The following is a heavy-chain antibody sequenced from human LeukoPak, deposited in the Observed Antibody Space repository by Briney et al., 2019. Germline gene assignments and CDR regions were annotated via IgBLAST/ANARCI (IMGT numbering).Heavy chain of an antibody. CDR2: IYYSGST. V-gene: IGHV4-59*01. Sequence: SETLSLTCTVSGGSISNYYWSWIRQPPGKGLEWVGFIYYSGSTNYNPSLKSRVTISLDTSKKQSSLKLSSVTAADTAVYYCARDRYYYDSSGTRWFDPWGQGTLVTVSS. CDR1: GGSISNYY. D-gene: IGHD3-22*01. CDR3: ARDRYYYDSSGTRWFDP. J-gene: IGHJ5*02.